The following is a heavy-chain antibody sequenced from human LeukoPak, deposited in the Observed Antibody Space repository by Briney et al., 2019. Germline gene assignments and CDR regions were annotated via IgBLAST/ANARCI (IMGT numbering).Heavy chain of an antibody. CDR3: ARTTPWKNWFDP. CDR1: GGSISSSSYY. D-gene: IGHD4-17*01. CDR2: IYYSGST. J-gene: IGHJ5*02. V-gene: IGHV4-39*01. Sequence: SETLSLTCTVSGGSISSSSYYWGWIRQPPGKGLEWIGSIYYSGSTYYNPSLKSRVTISVDTSKNQFSLTLSSVTAADTAVYYCARTTPWKNWFDPWGQGTLVTVSS.